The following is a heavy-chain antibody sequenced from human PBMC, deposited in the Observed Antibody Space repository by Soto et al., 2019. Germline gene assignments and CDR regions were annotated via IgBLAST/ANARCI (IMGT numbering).Heavy chain of an antibody. J-gene: IGHJ6*02. CDR3: ARVRVAVVPYYGMDV. V-gene: IGHV3-33*01. D-gene: IGHD6-19*01. Sequence: QVQLVESGGGVVQPGRSLRLSCAASGFTFGSYGMHWVRQAPGKGLEWVAVIWYDGSNKYYADSVKGRFTISRDNSKNTLYLQMNSLRAEDTAVYYCARVRVAVVPYYGMDVWGQGTTVTVSS. CDR2: IWYDGSNK. CDR1: GFTFGSYG.